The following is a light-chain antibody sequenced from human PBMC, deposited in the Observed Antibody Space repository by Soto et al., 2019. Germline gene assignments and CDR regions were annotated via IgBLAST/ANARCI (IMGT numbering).Light chain of an antibody. V-gene: IGKV3-11*01. J-gene: IGKJ3*01. Sequence: EIVLTQSPATLSLSRGERSTLSCRAGQTITTELAWYQQRPGQPPSLLIYDASTRATGIPARFSGSGSGTDFTLTISSLEPDDFVVYYCQQRSNWSPIVTFGPGTKVDIK. CDR2: DAS. CDR3: QQRSNWSPIVT. CDR1: QTITTE.